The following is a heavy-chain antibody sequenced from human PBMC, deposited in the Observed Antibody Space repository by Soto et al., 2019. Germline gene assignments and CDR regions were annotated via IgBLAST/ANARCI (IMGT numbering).Heavy chain of an antibody. D-gene: IGHD2-21*02. J-gene: IGHJ6*02. V-gene: IGHV3-23*01. CDR1: GFTFSVYA. Sequence: GGSLRLSCAATGFTFSVYAMTWVRQAPGKGLEWVSAVTANGGSTYSADSVKGRFTISRDNSKNTLFLQMNSLRAEDTAVYYCASLGVGDWANYYYYYGMDVWGQGATVTVSS. CDR2: VTANGGST. CDR3: ASLGVGDWANYYYYYGMDV.